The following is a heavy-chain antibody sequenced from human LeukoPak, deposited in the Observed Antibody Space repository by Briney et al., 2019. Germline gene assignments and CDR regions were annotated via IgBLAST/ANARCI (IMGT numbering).Heavy chain of an antibody. J-gene: IGHJ4*02. V-gene: IGHV4-39*01. Sequence: PSETLSLTCTVSGGSISSSSYYWGWIRQPPGKGLEWIVSMSYSGSTYYNPSLKSRVTKSVDTSKNQFSLKLSSVTAADTAVYYCASRKLGNDYWGQGTLVTVSS. CDR3: ASRKLGNDY. D-gene: IGHD7-27*01. CDR1: GGSISSSSYY. CDR2: MSYSGST.